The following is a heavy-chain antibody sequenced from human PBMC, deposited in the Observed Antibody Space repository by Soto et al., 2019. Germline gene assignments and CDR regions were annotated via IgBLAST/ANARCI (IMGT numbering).Heavy chain of an antibody. V-gene: IGHV1-69*13. CDR1: GGTFSSYA. CDR3: ATLRYDYSNRFDP. Sequence: SVKVSCKASGGTFSSYAISWVRQAPGQGLEWMGGIIPIFGTANYAQKFQGRVTITADESTSTAYMELSSLRSEDTAVYYCATLRYDYSNRFDPWGQGTLVTVSS. CDR2: IIPIFGTA. J-gene: IGHJ5*02. D-gene: IGHD4-4*01.